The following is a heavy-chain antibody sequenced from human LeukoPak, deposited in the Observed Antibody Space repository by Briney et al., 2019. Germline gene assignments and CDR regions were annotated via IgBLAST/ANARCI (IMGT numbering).Heavy chain of an antibody. CDR1: GGSFSGYY. D-gene: IGHD1-26*01. CDR3: ARGRGDSGSYYADY. Sequence: SETLSLTCAVYGGSFSGYYWSWIRQPPGKGLEWIGEINHNGSTNYNPSLKSRVTISVDTSKNQFSLKLSSVTAADTAVYYCARGRGDSGSYYADYWGQGTLVTVSS. CDR2: INHNGST. V-gene: IGHV4-34*01. J-gene: IGHJ4*02.